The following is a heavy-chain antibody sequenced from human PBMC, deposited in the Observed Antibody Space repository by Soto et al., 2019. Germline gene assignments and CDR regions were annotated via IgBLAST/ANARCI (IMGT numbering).Heavy chain of an antibody. CDR1: GFPFSTSA. Sequence: EVQLLESGGGLVQPGGSLRLSCAASGFPFSTSAMNWVRQAPGKGLEWVANIKQDGTEKKYVDSVKGRFSISRDNTENSVYLQMNSLRAEDTAVYYCAKTSVLLPAATNRGAPYNYYALDVWGQGTTVTVAS. D-gene: IGHD2-2*01. V-gene: IGHV3-7*03. J-gene: IGHJ6*02. CDR2: IKQDGTEK. CDR3: AKTSVLLPAATNRGAPYNYYALDV.